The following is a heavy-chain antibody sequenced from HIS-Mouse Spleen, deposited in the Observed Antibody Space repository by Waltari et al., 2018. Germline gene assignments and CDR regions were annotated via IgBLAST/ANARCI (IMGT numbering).Heavy chain of an antibody. V-gene: IGHV1-2*02. D-gene: IGHD5-12*01. Sequence: QVQLVQSGAEVKKPGASVKVSCKASGYTFTGYYMNWVRQAPGQGLEWMGWINPNSGGTNYAQKFQGRVTMTRDTSISTAYMELSRLRSDDTAVYYCARVPLRDGYNSYYYYGMDVWGQGTTVTVSS. CDR1: GYTFTGYY. J-gene: IGHJ6*02. CDR2: INPNSGGT. CDR3: ARVPLRDGYNSYYYYGMDV.